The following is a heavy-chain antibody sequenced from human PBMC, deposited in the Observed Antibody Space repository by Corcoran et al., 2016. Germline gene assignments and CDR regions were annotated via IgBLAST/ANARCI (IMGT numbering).Heavy chain of an antibody. Sequence: QLQLQESGPGLVKPSETLSLTCTVSGGSISSSSYYWGWIRQPPGKGLGWIGSIYYSGSTYYNPSLKSRVTISVETSNNKFSLKLSAVTAPETAVYYCARDGNWNYVGYGMDVWGQGTTVTVSS. CDR2: IYYSGST. D-gene: IGHD1-7*01. CDR1: GGSISSSSYY. J-gene: IGHJ6*02. V-gene: IGHV4-39*07. CDR3: ARDGNWNYVGYGMDV.